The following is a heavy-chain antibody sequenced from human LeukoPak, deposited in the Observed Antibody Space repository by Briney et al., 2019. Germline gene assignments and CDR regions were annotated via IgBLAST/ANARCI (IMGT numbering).Heavy chain of an antibody. CDR1: GYTFTGYY. Sequence: ASVKVSCKASGYTFTGYYMHWVRQAPGQGLEWMGWINPNSGGTNYAQKFQGRVTMTRDTSISTAYMELSRLRSDDTAVYYCARDLRMGYCSGGSCCPGAYWGRGTLVTVSS. V-gene: IGHV1-2*02. J-gene: IGHJ4*02. CDR2: INPNSGGT. D-gene: IGHD2-15*01. CDR3: ARDLRMGYCSGGSCCPGAY.